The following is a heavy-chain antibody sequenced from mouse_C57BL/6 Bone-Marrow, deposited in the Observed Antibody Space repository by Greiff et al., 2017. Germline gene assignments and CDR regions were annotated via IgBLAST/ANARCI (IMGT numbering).Heavy chain of an antibody. CDR3: TTSGFCFAY. J-gene: IGHJ3*01. D-gene: IGHD3-1*01. CDR2: IDPENGDT. V-gene: IGHV14-4*01. CDR1: GFNIKDDY. Sequence: VQLQQSGAELVRPGASVKLSCTASGFNIKDDYMHWVKQRPEQGLEWIGWIDPENGDTEYASKFQGKATITADTSSNTAYLQLSSLTSEDTAVYYCTTSGFCFAYWGQGTLVTVSA.